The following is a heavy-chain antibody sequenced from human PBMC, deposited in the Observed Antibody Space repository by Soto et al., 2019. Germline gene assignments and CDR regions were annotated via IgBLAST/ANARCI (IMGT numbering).Heavy chain of an antibody. CDR3: AKDIAAAALYYYYGMDV. CDR1: GFTFDDYA. CDR2: ISWNSGSI. D-gene: IGHD6-13*01. J-gene: IGHJ6*02. V-gene: IGHV3-9*01. Sequence: LRLSCAASGFTFDDYAMHWVRQAPGKGLEWVSGISWNSGSIGYADSVKGRFTISRDNAKNSLYLQMNSLRAEDTALYYCAKDIAAAALYYYYGMDVWGQGTTVTVSS.